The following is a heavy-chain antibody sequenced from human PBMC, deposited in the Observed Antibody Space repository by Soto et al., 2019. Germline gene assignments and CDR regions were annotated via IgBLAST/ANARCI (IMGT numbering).Heavy chain of an antibody. CDR2: IDPSDSYT. V-gene: IGHV5-10-1*01. J-gene: IGHJ6*02. Sequence: GESLKISCKGSGYSFTSYWISWVRQMPGKGLEWMGRIDPSDSYTNYSPSFQGHVTISADKSISTAYLQWSSLMASDTAMYYCASPRSYGMDVWGQGTTVTVSS. CDR1: GYSFTSYW. CDR3: ASPRSYGMDV.